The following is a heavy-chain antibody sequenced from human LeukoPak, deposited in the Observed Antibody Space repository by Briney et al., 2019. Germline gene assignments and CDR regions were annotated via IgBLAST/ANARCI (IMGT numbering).Heavy chain of an antibody. J-gene: IGHJ4*02. CDR1: GFTFSSYS. Sequence: PGGSLRLSCAASGFTFSSYSMNWVRQAPGKGLEWVSSISGSSNYIYYADSVKGRFTISRDSSKNTLYLQMNSLRDEDTAVYYCAKEVGVTTRGSFAYWGQGTLVTVSS. V-gene: IGHV3-21*01. CDR2: ISGSSNYI. D-gene: IGHD1-26*01. CDR3: AKEVGVTTRGSFAY.